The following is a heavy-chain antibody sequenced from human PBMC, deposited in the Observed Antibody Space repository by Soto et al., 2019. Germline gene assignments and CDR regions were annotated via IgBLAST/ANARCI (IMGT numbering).Heavy chain of an antibody. CDR3: ARVKTLEQQLDAFDI. Sequence: PSETLSLTCTVSGGSISSYYWSWIRQPPGKGLEWIGYIYYSGSTNYNPSLKSRVTISVDTSKNQFSLKLSSVTAADTAVYYCARVKTLEQQLDAFDIWGQGTMVTVSS. V-gene: IGHV4-59*01. J-gene: IGHJ3*02. CDR1: GGSISSYY. D-gene: IGHD6-13*01. CDR2: IYYSGST.